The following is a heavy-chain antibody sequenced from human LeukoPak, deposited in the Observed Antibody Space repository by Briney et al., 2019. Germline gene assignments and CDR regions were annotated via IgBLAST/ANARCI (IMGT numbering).Heavy chain of an antibody. CDR3: ARGSSSAFDP. D-gene: IGHD6-25*01. CDR2: ISSSSSYI. J-gene: IGHJ5*02. Sequence: GGSLRLSCAASGFTFSSYSMNWVRQAPGKGLEWVSSISSSSSYIYYADSVKGRFTISRDNAENSLYLQMNSLRVEDTAVYYCARGSSSAFDPWGQGTLVTVSS. V-gene: IGHV3-21*01. CDR1: GFTFSSYS.